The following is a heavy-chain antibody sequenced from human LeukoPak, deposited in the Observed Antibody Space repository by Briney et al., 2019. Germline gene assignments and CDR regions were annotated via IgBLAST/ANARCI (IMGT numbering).Heavy chain of an antibody. D-gene: IGHD2-21*02. Sequence: GGSLRLSCAASGFTFSTYAMSWVRQAPGKGLEWVSAISGSGGTTYNADSVKGRFTISRDNSKNTLYLQMNSLRAEDTAVYYCAKDLNTANPRGVIDYWGQGTLVTVSS. V-gene: IGHV3-23*01. CDR1: GFTFSTYA. CDR3: AKDLNTANPRGVIDY. CDR2: ISGSGGTT. J-gene: IGHJ4*02.